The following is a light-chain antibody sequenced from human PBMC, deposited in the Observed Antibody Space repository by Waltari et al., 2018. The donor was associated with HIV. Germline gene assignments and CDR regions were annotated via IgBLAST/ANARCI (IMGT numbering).Light chain of an antibody. J-gene: IGLJ3*02. CDR2: DVT. CDR3: SSYVGSSTSWL. CDR1: SADVGSYTY. Sequence: QSALTQPASVSGSPGQSIVISCTGPSADVGSYTYVSWYQQHPGKVPKPVIYDVTSRPSGVSNRFSGSKSGNTASLTISGLRADDEADYYCSSYVGSSTSWLFGGGTKLTV. V-gene: IGLV2-14*03.